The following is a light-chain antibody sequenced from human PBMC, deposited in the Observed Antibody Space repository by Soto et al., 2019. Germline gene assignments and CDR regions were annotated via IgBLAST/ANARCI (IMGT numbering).Light chain of an antibody. J-gene: IGLJ2*01. CDR3: ATWDDGLNGHVV. Sequence: QAVVTQPPSESGTPGQRVTISCSGSRSNIGSNTVNWYQQLPGTAPKFLIYSNNQRPSGVPKRFSASKSGTSASLAISGLQSEDEADYYCATWDDGLNGHVVFGGGTKLTVL. CDR2: SNN. V-gene: IGLV1-44*01. CDR1: RSNIGSNT.